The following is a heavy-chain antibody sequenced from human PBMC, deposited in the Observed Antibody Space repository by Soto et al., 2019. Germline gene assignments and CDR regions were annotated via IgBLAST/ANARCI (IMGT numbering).Heavy chain of an antibody. V-gene: IGHV4-30-4*01. D-gene: IGHD5-18*01. CDR2: IYYSGST. Sequence: SETLSLTCTVSGGSISSGDYYWSWIRQPPGKGLEWIGYIYYSGSTYYNPSLKSRVTISVDTSKNQFSLKLSSVTAADTAVYYCARADRGYSYGYLGWGQGTLVTVS. CDR1: GGSISSGDYY. J-gene: IGHJ4*02. CDR3: ARADRGYSYGYLG.